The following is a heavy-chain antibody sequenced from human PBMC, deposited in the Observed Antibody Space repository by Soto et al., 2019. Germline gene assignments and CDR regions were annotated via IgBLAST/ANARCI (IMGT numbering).Heavy chain of an antibody. CDR1: GGSISSYY. J-gene: IGHJ4*02. Sequence: SETLSLTCTVSGGSISSYYWSWIRQPPWKGLEWIGYIYYSGSTNYNPSLKSRVTISVDTSKNQFSLKLSSVTAADAAVYYCARDRSSGWYYFDYWGQGTLVTVSS. D-gene: IGHD6-13*01. CDR2: IYYSGST. CDR3: ARDRSSGWYYFDY. V-gene: IGHV4-59*01.